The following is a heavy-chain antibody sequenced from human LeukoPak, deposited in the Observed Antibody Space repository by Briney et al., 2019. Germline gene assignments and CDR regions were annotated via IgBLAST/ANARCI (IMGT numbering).Heavy chain of an antibody. J-gene: IGHJ6*02. Sequence: ASVKVSCKASGYTFTSYDINWVRQATGQGLEWMGWMNPNSGNTGYAQKFQGRVTMTRNTSISTAYMELSSLRSEDTAVYYCARVYDFWSGYYSSDVWGQGTTVTVSS. CDR1: GYTFTSYD. CDR3: ARVYDFWSGYYSSDV. V-gene: IGHV1-8*01. D-gene: IGHD3-3*01. CDR2: MNPNSGNT.